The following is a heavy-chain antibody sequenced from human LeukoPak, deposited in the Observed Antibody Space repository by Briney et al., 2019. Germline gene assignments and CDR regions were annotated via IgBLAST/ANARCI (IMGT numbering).Heavy chain of an antibody. Sequence: SQTLSPTCSVSGDSISSGNYYWTWIRQPAGKGLEWIGRIYSTGSTNYNPSLKSRVTISVDTSKNQFSLRLSSVTAADTAVYYCARVTTGGDYNCWGQGTLVTVS. D-gene: IGHD2-21*01. CDR2: IYSTGST. J-gene: IGHJ4*02. CDR3: ARVTTGGDYNC. CDR1: GDSISSGNYY. V-gene: IGHV4-61*02.